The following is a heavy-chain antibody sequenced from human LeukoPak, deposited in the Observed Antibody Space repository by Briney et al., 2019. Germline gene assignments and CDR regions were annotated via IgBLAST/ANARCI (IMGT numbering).Heavy chain of an antibody. J-gene: IGHJ4*02. Sequence: PGRSLRLSCAASGFTFSSYGMHWVRQAPGKGLEWVAVISYDGSNKYYADSVKGRFTISRDNSKNTLYLQMNSLRAEDTAVYYCVNGVGALDYWGQGTLVTVSS. V-gene: IGHV3-30*18. CDR2: ISYDGSNK. CDR3: VNGVGALDY. D-gene: IGHD1-26*01. CDR1: GFTFSSYG.